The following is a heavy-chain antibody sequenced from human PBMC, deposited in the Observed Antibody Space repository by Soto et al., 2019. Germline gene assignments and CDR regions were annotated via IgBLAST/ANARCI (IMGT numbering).Heavy chain of an antibody. D-gene: IGHD3-10*01. Sequence: QLQLQESGPGLVKPSETLSLTCTVSGGSISSSSYYWGWIRQPPGKGLEWIGSIYYSGSTYYNPSLKGRVTISVDTSKNQFSLKLSSATAADTAVYYCARRGSGSYRRYFDYWGQGTLVTVSS. CDR1: GGSISSSSYY. CDR3: ARRGSGSYRRYFDY. V-gene: IGHV4-39*01. J-gene: IGHJ4*02. CDR2: IYYSGST.